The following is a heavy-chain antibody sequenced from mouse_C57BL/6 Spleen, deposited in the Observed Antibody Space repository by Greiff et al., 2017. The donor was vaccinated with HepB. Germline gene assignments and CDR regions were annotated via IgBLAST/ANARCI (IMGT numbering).Heavy chain of an antibody. CDR1: GYAFSSSW. Sequence: QVQLQQSGPELVKPGASVKISCKASGYAFSSSWMNWVKQRPGKGLEWIGRIYPGDGDTNYNGKFKGKATLTADKSSSTAYMQLSSLTSEDSAVDFCARGIYYDPWFAYWGQGTLVTVSA. CDR2: IYPGDGDT. J-gene: IGHJ3*01. CDR3: ARGIYYDPWFAY. V-gene: IGHV1-82*01. D-gene: IGHD2-4*01.